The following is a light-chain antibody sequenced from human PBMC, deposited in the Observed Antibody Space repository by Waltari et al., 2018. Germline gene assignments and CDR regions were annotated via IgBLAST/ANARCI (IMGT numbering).Light chain of an antibody. Sequence: QPVLTQPPSSSASPGESARPTCTLPSDFHVRYFIIYWYQQSPGSSPRFLLYYNSDSGKAQGSCVPSRFSRSKDASANAGILLISGLQSEDEADYYCMFWPSNVWVFGGGTKLTVL. J-gene: IGLJ3*02. V-gene: IGLV5-37*01. CDR1: SDFHVRYFI. CDR2: YNSDSGK. CDR3: MFWPSNVWV.